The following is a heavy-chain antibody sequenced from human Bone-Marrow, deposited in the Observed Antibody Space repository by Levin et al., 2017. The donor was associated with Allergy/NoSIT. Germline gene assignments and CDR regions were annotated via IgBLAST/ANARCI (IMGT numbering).Heavy chain of an antibody. CDR2: INPNRGGT. CDR1: GYTFSDYY. CDR3: ARGPLPDRRSYYSSPDFDC. Sequence: ASVKVSCKASGYTFSDYYIHWMRQAPGQGLEWMGRINPNRGGTKYAQEFQGRVTMTRDSSISTAYMELSSLRSDDAAVYYCARGPLPDRRSYYSSPDFDCWGQGTRVTVSS. D-gene: IGHD1-26*01. V-gene: IGHV1-2*06. J-gene: IGHJ4*02.